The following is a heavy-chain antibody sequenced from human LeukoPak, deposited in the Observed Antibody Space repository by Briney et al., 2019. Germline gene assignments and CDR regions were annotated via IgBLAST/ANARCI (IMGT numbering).Heavy chain of an antibody. V-gene: IGHV3-21*01. CDR2: ISSSSSYI. J-gene: IGHJ3*02. CDR1: GFTFSSYS. D-gene: IGHD6-13*01. Sequence: GGSLRLSCAASGFTFSSYSMNWVRQAPGKGVEWVSSISSSSSYIYYADSVKGRFTISRDKAKNSLYLQMNSLRAEDTAVYYCARGEAAAHAFDIWGQGTLVTVSS. CDR3: ARGEAAAHAFDI.